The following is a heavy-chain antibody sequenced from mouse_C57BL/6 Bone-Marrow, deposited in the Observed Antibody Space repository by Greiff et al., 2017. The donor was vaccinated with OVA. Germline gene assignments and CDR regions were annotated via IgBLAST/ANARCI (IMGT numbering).Heavy chain of an antibody. CDR1: GYTFTSYW. D-gene: IGHD2-1*01. CDR3: AREGGNYYFDY. J-gene: IGHJ2*01. CDR2: IDPSDSYT. Sequence: QVQLQQPGAELVKPGASVKLSCKASGYTFTSYWMQWVKQRPGQGLEWIGEIDPSDSYTNYNQKFKGKATLTVDTSYSTAYMQLSSLTSEDSAVYYCAREGGNYYFDYWGQGTTLTVSS. V-gene: IGHV1-50*01.